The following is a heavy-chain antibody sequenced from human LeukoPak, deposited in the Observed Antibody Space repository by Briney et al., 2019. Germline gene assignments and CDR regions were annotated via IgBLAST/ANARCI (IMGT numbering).Heavy chain of an antibody. D-gene: IGHD3-10*01. J-gene: IGHJ4*02. Sequence: SGTLSLTCAVSGGSISSSNWWSWVRQPPGKGLEWIGYIYYSGSTNYNPSLKSRVTISVDTSKNQFSLKLSSVTAADTAVYYCARVRSSGGRFDYWGQGTLVTVSS. CDR3: ARVRSSGGRFDY. CDR1: GGSISSSNW. V-gene: IGHV4-4*02. CDR2: IYYSGST.